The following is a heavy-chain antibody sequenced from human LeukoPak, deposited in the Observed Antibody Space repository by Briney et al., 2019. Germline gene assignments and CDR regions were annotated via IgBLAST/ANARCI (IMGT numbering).Heavy chain of an antibody. Sequence: GASVKVSCKASGYTFTSYGISWVRQAPGQGLEWMGWISAYNGNTNYAQKLQGRVTMTTDTSTSTAYMELRSLRPDDTAVYYCAMNLEVAVAGWYYFDYWGQGTLVTVSS. D-gene: IGHD6-19*01. V-gene: IGHV1-18*01. CDR2: ISAYNGNT. CDR1: GYTFTSYG. CDR3: AMNLEVAVAGWYYFDY. J-gene: IGHJ4*02.